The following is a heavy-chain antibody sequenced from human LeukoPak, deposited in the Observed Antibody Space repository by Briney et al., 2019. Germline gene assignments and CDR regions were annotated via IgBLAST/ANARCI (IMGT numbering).Heavy chain of an antibody. V-gene: IGHV3-23*01. CDR3: AKDGLGYYFDY. Sequence: GSLRLSCAASGFIFSSYVMSWVRRAPGKGLEWVSTIRGRGDNTHYADSVRGRFTISRDSSKNTLYLQMNSLRAEDTAVYYCAKDGLGYYFDYWGQGTVVTVSS. CDR2: IRGRGDNT. J-gene: IGHJ4*02. CDR1: GFIFSSYV. D-gene: IGHD6-19*01.